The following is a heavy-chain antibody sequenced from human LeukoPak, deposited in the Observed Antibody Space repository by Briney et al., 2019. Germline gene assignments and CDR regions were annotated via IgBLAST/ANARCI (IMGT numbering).Heavy chain of an antibody. Sequence: GGSLRLSCDASGFTFSSSSMNWVRPAPGKGLEWVSSISTSGVHTFFADSVKGRFSISRDNAKNSLFLQMNSLRPEDSAVFFCAREDHLTGFDSWGQGTLVTVSS. CDR2: ISTSGVHT. D-gene: IGHD3-9*01. CDR1: GFTFSSSS. V-gene: IGHV3-21*01. CDR3: AREDHLTGFDS. J-gene: IGHJ4*02.